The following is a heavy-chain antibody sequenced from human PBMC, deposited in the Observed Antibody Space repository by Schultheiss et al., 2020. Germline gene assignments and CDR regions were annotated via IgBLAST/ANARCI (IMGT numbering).Heavy chain of an antibody. CDR2: IYPDDSDT. V-gene: IGHV5-51*01. CDR3: ARQGGHQLAHYGMDV. J-gene: IGHJ6*02. CDR1: GYRFTTYW. D-gene: IGHD2-2*01. Sequence: GESLKISCKGSGYRFTTYWIGWVRQMPGKGLEWVGIIYPDDSDTRYSPSFQGQVTISVDKSISTAYLQWSSLRASDTAIYYCARQGGHQLAHYGMDVWGQGTTVTGSS.